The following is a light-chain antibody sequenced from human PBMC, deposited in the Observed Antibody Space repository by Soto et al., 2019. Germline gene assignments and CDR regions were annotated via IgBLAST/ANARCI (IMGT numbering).Light chain of an antibody. J-gene: IGKJ2*01. CDR2: KDF. CDR3: MQGTHWPPVT. V-gene: IGKV2-30*01. Sequence: DVVMTQSPLSLPVTLGQPASISCRSSQSIVYSDGNAYLSWFQQRPGQSPRRLIYKDFNRDSGVQDRFSGSGSGTDFTLKISGVEAEDVGVYYCMQGTHWPPVTFGQGTKLEIK. CDR1: QSIVYSDGNAY.